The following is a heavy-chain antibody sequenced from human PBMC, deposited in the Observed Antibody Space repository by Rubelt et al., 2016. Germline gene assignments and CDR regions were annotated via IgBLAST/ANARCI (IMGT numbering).Heavy chain of an antibody. V-gene: IGHV1-69*04. CDR2: IIPILGIA. D-gene: IGHD3-22*01. Sequence: QVQLVQSGAEVKKPGASVKVSCKASGYTFTSYGISWVRQAPGQGLEWMGRIIPILGIANYAQKVQGRVTMTADKSTSTAYMELSSLRSEDTAVYYCARDRLLDDSSGGDAFDIWGQGTMVTVSS. J-gene: IGHJ3*02. CDR1: GYTFTSYG. CDR3: ARDRLLDDSSGGDAFDI.